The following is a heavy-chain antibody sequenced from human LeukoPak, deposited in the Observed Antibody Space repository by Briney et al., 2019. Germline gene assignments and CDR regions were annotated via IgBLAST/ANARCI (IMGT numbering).Heavy chain of an antibody. CDR3: AREVITIFGVVTGLYY. V-gene: IGHV4-30-4*08. CDR1: GGSISSGDYY. J-gene: IGHJ4*02. D-gene: IGHD3-3*01. CDR2: IYYSGST. Sequence: SQTLSLTCTVSGGSISSGDYYWSWIRQPPGKGLEWIGYIYYSGSTYYNPSLKSRVTISVDTSKNQFSLKLSSVTAADTAVYYCAREVITIFGVVTGLYYWGQGTLVTVSS.